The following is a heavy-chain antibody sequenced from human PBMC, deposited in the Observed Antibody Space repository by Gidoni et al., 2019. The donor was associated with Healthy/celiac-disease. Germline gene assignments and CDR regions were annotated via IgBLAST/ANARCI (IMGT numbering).Heavy chain of an antibody. CDR2: IYDRGST. J-gene: IGHJ4*02. CDR3: ARVGATRRVGATSFDY. CDR1: GGSISSSSYD. D-gene: IGHD1-26*01. Sequence: TVSGGSISSSSYDWGWIRQPPGKGLEWIGSIYDRGSTYYNPSLKSRVTISVDTSKNQFSLKLSSVTAADTAVYYCARVGATRRVGATSFDYWGQGTLVTVSS. V-gene: IGHV4-39*07.